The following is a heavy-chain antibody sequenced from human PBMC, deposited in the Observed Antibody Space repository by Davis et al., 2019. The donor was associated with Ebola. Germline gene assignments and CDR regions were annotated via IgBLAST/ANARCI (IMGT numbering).Heavy chain of an antibody. V-gene: IGHV4-34*01. Sequence: SETLSLTCAVYGGSFSSYYWSWIRQPPGKGLEWIGEIYHSGSTNYNPSLKSRVTISVDKSKNQFSLKLSSVTAADTAVYYCARVRWTYYYYYGMDVWGQGTTVTVSS. D-gene: IGHD3/OR15-3a*01. CDR3: ARVRWTYYYYYGMDV. J-gene: IGHJ6*02. CDR1: GGSFSSYY. CDR2: IYHSGST.